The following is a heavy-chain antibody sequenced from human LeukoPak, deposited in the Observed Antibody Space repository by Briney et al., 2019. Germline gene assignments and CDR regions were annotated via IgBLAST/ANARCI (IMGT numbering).Heavy chain of an antibody. CDR2: ISCDGSNK. Sequence: GRSLRLSCAASGFTFSSYAMYWVREALGKGLEWVSAISCDGSNKYYADSVKGRFTLSRDNSKNTLYLQMNSLRAEDTAVYYCARDLIEGDYGSGSYYFEYWGQGTLVTVSS. D-gene: IGHD3-10*01. V-gene: IGHV3-30*04. CDR3: ARDLIEGDYGSGSYYFEY. CDR1: GFTFSSYA. J-gene: IGHJ4*02.